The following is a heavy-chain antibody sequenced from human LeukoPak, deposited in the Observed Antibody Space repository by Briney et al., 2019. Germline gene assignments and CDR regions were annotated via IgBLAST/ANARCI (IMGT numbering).Heavy chain of an antibody. Sequence: GGSLRLSCAASGFTFSSYWMSWVRQAPGKGLEWVANIKQDGSEKYYVDSVKGRFTISRDNAKNSLYLQMNSLRAEDTAVYYCARGGSSTSSLYVDWFDPWGQGTLVTVST. J-gene: IGHJ5*02. CDR3: ARGGSSTSSLYVDWFDP. CDR1: GFTFSSYW. CDR2: IKQDGSEK. D-gene: IGHD2-2*02. V-gene: IGHV3-7*01.